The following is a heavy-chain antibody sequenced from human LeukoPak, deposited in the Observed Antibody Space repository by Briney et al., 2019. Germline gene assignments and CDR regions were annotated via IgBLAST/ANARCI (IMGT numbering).Heavy chain of an antibody. CDR1: GGTFSSYA. V-gene: IGHV1-69*13. D-gene: IGHD3-22*01. J-gene: IGHJ3*02. CDR3: ASTISPYYYDSKNAFDI. CDR2: IIPIFGTA. Sequence: ASVKVSCKASGGTFSSYAISWVRQAPGQGLEWMGGIIPIFGTANYAQKFQGRVTITADESTSTAYMELSSLRSEDTAVYYCASTISPYYYDSKNAFDIWGQGTMVTVSS.